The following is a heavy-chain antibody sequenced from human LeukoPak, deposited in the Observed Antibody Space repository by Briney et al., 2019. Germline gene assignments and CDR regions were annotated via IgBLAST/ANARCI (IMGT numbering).Heavy chain of an antibody. Sequence: GGSLRLSCAASGFTFSSYAMSWVRQAPGKGLEWVSAISGGGTSTYYADSVKGRFTDSRDNSKHTLYLQMGSLRAEDMAVYYCAREYSSSWYPCFDYWGQGTLVTVSS. J-gene: IGHJ4*02. CDR1: GFTFSSYA. CDR2: ISGGGTST. V-gene: IGHV3-23*01. D-gene: IGHD6-13*01. CDR3: AREYSSSWYPCFDY.